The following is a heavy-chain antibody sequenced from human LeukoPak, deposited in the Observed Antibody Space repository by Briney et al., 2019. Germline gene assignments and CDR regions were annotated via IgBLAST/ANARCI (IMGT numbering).Heavy chain of an antibody. J-gene: IGHJ4*02. CDR2: IWYDGSNK. CDR1: GFTFSSYG. CDR3: ARGGDYGDYSGFDY. D-gene: IGHD4-17*01. V-gene: IGHV3-33*01. Sequence: PGGPLRLSCAASGFTFSSYGMHWVRQAPGKGLEWVAVIWYDGSNKYYADSVKGRFTISRDNSKNTLYLQMNSLRAEDTAVYYCARGGDYGDYSGFDYWGQGTLVTVSS.